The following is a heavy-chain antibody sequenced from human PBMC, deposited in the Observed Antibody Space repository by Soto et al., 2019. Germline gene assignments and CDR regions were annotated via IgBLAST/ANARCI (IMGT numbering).Heavy chain of an antibody. V-gene: IGHV4-30-2*01. CDR3: ASRPPYYYGSGSYGFDP. Sequence: QLQLQESGSGLVKPSQTLSLTCAVSGGSISSGGYSWSWIRQPPGKGLECIGYIYHSGSTYYNPSRTIAVTISVDRSKNRFSLKLSSVTAADTAVYYCASRPPYYYGSGSYGFDPWGQGTLVTVSS. CDR2: IYHSGST. J-gene: IGHJ5*02. D-gene: IGHD3-10*01. CDR1: GGSISSGGYS.